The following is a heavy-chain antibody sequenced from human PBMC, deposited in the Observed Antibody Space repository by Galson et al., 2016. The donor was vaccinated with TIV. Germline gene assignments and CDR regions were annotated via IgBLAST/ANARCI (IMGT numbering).Heavy chain of an antibody. CDR3: ARGMHRLSITFDS. V-gene: IGHV1-2*06. D-gene: IGHD6-25*01. CDR2: INPNSGGT. CDR1: GYIFTRYY. J-gene: IGHJ4*02. Sequence: SVKVSCKASGYIFTRYYIHWVRQAPGQGLEWMGRINPNSGGTEYSQTFQGRVTMTRATSLSTAYMELISLRSDDAALYYCARGMHRLSITFDSWCQGTLVPGSS.